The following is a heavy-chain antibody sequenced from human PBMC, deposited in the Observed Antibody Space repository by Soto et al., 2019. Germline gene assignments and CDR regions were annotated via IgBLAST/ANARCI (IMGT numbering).Heavy chain of an antibody. CDR3: ARVGGYVNPSYGMDV. J-gene: IGHJ6*02. D-gene: IGHD2-15*01. CDR1: GYTFTGYY. Sequence: ASVKVSCKASGYTFTGYYMHWVRQAPGQGLEWMGWINPNSGGTNYAQKFQGWVTMTRDTSISTAYMELSRLRSDDTAVYYCARVGGYVNPSYGMDVWGQGATVTVSS. V-gene: IGHV1-2*04. CDR2: INPNSGGT.